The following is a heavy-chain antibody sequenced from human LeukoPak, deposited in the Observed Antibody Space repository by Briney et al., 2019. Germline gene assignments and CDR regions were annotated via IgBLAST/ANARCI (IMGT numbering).Heavy chain of an antibody. CDR1: GFNVSVYW. Sequence: GGSLRLSCAASGFNVSVYWMHWVRQAPGKGLVWVSRINSDGSRRMYADSVKGRFTVSRDNAKNTLYLQMNSLRAEDTATYCCTRGGYCGADNCYSGGDYFDPWGKGTLVTVSS. J-gene: IGHJ5*02. CDR3: TRGGYCGADNCYSGGDYFDP. V-gene: IGHV3-74*03. CDR2: INSDGSRR. D-gene: IGHD2-15*01.